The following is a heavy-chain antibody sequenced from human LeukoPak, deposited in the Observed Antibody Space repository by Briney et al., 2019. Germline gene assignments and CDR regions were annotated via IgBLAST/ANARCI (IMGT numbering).Heavy chain of an antibody. V-gene: IGHV4-39*01. Sequence: SETLSLTCTVSGGSISSYYWGWIRQPPGKGLEWIGSIYYSGSTYYNPSLKSRVTISVDTSKNQFSLKLSSVTAADTAVYYCVSTLRSSSWYGFTRFDYWGQGTLVTVSS. CDR2: IYYSGST. CDR3: VSTLRSSSWYGFTRFDY. J-gene: IGHJ4*02. CDR1: GGSISSYY. D-gene: IGHD6-13*01.